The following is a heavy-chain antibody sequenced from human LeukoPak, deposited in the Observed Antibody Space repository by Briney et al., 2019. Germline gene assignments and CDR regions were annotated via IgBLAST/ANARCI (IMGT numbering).Heavy chain of an antibody. CDR3: LRAYNSHGDY. Sequence: AGGSLRLSCAVSGVTFDGYYMNGVRQAPGKGLVCVSRIKSDGSSTSYADSVKGRFTISRDDAKNTPYLLMNSLIADGRAVYYCLRAYNSHGDYWGQGALVTVSS. CDR1: GVTFDGYY. V-gene: IGHV3-74*01. J-gene: IGHJ4*02. D-gene: IGHD5-24*01. CDR2: IKSDGSST.